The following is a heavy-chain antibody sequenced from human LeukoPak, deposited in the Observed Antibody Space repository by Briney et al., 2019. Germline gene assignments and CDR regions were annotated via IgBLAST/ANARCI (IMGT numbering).Heavy chain of an antibody. CDR2: ISYDGANE. CDR3: ARDYCSSSSCNGVFDY. D-gene: IGHD2-2*01. CDR1: GFTFSSYA. V-gene: IGHV3-30*04. J-gene: IGHJ4*02. Sequence: GGSLSLSCAASGFTFSSYAMTWVRQAPGKGLEWVAFISYDGANEYSADSVKGRFTISRDNSKNTLYLQMNSLRAEDTAVYYCARDYCSSSSCNGVFDYWGQGTLVTVSS.